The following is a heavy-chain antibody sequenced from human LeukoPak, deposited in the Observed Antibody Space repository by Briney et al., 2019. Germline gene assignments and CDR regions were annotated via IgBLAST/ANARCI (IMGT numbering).Heavy chain of an antibody. Sequence: SETLSLTCTVSGGSISSSSYYWGWIRQPPGKGLEWIGSIYYSGSTYYNPSLKSRVSISVDTSKNQFSLRLSSVTAADTAVYYCARGLVNYAGYNWFDPWGQGTLVAVSS. CDR1: GGSISSSSYY. D-gene: IGHD2-2*01. J-gene: IGHJ5*02. CDR3: ARGLVNYAGYNWFDP. CDR2: IYYSGST. V-gene: IGHV4-39*07.